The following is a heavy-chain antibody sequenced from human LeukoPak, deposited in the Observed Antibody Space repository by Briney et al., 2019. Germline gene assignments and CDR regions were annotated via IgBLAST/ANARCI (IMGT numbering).Heavy chain of an antibody. J-gene: IGHJ6*03. D-gene: IGHD1-26*01. Sequence: SGGSLRLSCAASGFTFSTYAIHWVRQAPGKGLEWVAVISYDGSNKYFADSVKGRFTISRDNSKNTLFLQMNSLRPEDTAVDYCARDFSRGSYKGRDYYMDVWGKGTTVTVSS. V-gene: IGHV3-30*04. CDR3: ARDFSRGSYKGRDYYMDV. CDR1: GFTFSTYA. CDR2: ISYDGSNK.